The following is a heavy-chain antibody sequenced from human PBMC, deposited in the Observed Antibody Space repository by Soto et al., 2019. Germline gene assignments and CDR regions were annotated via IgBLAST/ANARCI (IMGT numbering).Heavy chain of an antibody. CDR3: ASLDYGDYGGAFDI. Sequence: EVQLVESGGGLVQPGGSLRLSCAASGFTFSSYWMHWVRQAPGKGLVWVSRINSDGSSTSYADSVKGRFTISRDNAKNTLYLQMNSLRAEDTAVYYCASLDYGDYGGAFDIWGQGTMVTVSS. V-gene: IGHV3-74*01. CDR1: GFTFSSYW. J-gene: IGHJ3*02. CDR2: INSDGSST. D-gene: IGHD4-17*01.